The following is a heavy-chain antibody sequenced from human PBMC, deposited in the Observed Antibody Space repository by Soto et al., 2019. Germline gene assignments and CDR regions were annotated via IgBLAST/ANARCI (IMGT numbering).Heavy chain of an antibody. V-gene: IGHV3-23*01. D-gene: IGHD1-7*01. J-gene: IGHJ4*02. CDR1: GFTFSSFA. Sequence: GGSLRLSCAASGFTFSSFAMTCVRRAPGEGLEWAAGIGGSSGSTFYADSVKGRFSISKDLAKNMLYLQMNSVRVADTAVYYCAKFKGFNWNYVFDYWGQGVQVTVSS. CDR3: AKFKGFNWNYVFDY. CDR2: IGGSSGST.